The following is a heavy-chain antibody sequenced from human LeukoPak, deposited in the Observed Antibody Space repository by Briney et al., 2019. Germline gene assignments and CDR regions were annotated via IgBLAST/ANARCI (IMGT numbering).Heavy chain of an antibody. J-gene: IGHJ3*02. D-gene: IGHD2-21*02. CDR1: GGSISSSNW. CDR3: ARRRCGGDCYSATLIAFDI. CDR2: IYHSGST. Sequence: PSETLSLTCAVSGGSISSSNWWSWVRQPPGKGLEWIGEIYHSGSTNYNPSLKSRVTISVDKSKNQFSLKLSSVTAADTAVYYCARRRCGGDCYSATLIAFDIWGQGTMVTVSP. V-gene: IGHV4-4*02.